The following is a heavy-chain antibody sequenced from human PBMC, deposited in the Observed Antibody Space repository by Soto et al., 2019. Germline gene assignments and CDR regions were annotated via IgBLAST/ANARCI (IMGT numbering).Heavy chain of an antibody. Sequence: QVQLVESGGGVVQPGMSLRLSCAASGLTFRHFGMHWVRQATGKWLEWGAVISYDGTNKYYADSVKGLFTMSRDNSKNTLYLQINSLRAEDTAVYYCAKAVPPFVVVTASDYWCHGTLVTVS. V-gene: IGHV3-30*18. CDR2: ISYDGTNK. D-gene: IGHD2-21*02. CDR1: GLTFRHFG. CDR3: AKAVPPFVVVTASDY. J-gene: IGHJ4*01.